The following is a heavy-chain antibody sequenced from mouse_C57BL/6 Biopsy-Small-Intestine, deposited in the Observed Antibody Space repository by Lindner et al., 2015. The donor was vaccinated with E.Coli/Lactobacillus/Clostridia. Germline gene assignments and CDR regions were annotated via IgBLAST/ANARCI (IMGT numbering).Heavy chain of an antibody. CDR2: IYPGDGDT. J-gene: IGHJ4*01. V-gene: IGHV1-80*01. Sequence: VQLQESGAELVKPGASVKISCKASGYAFSSYWMNWVKQRPGKGLEWIGQIYPGDGDTNYNGKFKGKATLTADKSSSTAYMQLSSLTSEDSAVYFCARYPNYDYGYYVMDYWGQGTSVTVSS. D-gene: IGHD2-4*01. CDR3: ARYPNYDYGYYVMDY. CDR1: GYAFSSYW.